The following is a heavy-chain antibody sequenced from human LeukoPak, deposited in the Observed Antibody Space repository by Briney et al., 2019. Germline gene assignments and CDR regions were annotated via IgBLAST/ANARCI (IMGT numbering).Heavy chain of an antibody. D-gene: IGHD2-15*01. Sequence: ASVKVSCKASGYTITSYGISWVRQAPGQGLEWMGWISAYNGDTNYAQKLQGRVTMTRDTSTSTAYMELRSLRSDDTAVYYCARVAPRGYCSGGRCYGWFDPWGQGTLVTVSS. CDR3: ARVAPRGYCSGGRCYGWFDP. V-gene: IGHV1-18*04. CDR1: GYTITSYG. J-gene: IGHJ5*02. CDR2: ISAYNGDT.